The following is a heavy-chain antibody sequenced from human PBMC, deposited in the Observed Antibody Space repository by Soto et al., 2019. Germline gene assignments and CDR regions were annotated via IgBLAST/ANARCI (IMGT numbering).Heavy chain of an antibody. V-gene: IGHV1-69*04. CDR1: GGTFSSYT. J-gene: IGHJ4*02. CDR2: IIPILGIA. D-gene: IGHD2-8*02. CDR3: ATDGGPFWS. Sequence: SVKVSCKASGGTFSSYTISWVRQAPGQGLEWMGRIIPILGIANYAQKFQGRVTITADKSTSTAYMELNSLRAEDTAVYYCATDGGPFWSWGQGTLVTVSS.